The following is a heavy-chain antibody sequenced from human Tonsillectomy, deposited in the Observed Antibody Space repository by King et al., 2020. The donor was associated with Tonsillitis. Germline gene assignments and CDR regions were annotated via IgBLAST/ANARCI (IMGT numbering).Heavy chain of an antibody. V-gene: IGHV3-30*18. J-gene: IGHJ4*02. D-gene: IGHD3-3*01. CDR2: ISYDGSNK. Sequence: VQLVESGGGVVQPGRSLRVSCAASGFTFSDYGMHWVRLAPGKGLEWVAVISYDGSNKYYADFVKGRFTISRDNSKNTLYLQMNSLRAEDTAMYHCAKDRFDFWSALGYWGRGTLVTVSS. CDR1: GFTFSDYG. CDR3: AKDRFDFWSALGY.